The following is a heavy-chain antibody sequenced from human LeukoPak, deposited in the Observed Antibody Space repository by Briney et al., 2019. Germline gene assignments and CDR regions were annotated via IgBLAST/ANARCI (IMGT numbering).Heavy chain of an antibody. J-gene: IGHJ3*02. CDR3: ARVGGIVVVPAAMDAFDI. CDR2: IYTSGST. Sequence: SETLSLTCTVSGGSISSYYWSWIRQPAGKGLEWIGRIYTSGSTNYNPSLKSRVTMSVDTSKNQFSLKLSSVTAADTAVYYCARVGGIVVVPAAMDAFDIWGQGTMVTVSS. V-gene: IGHV4-4*07. D-gene: IGHD2-2*01. CDR1: GGSISSYY.